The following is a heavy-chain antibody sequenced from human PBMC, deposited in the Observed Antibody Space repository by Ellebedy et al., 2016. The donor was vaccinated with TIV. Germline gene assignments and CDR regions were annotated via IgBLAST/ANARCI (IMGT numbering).Heavy chain of an antibody. CDR3: ARDGFYGSGSYYDDRVDYYGMDV. D-gene: IGHD3-10*01. J-gene: IGHJ6*02. CDR2: INPNSGGT. Sequence: ASVKVSCKASGGTFSSYAISWVRQAPGQGLEWMGWINPNSGGTNYAQKFQGWVTMTRDTSISTAYMELSRLRSDDTAVYYCARDGFYGSGSYYDDRVDYYGMDVWGQGTTVTVSS. V-gene: IGHV1-2*04. CDR1: GGTFSSYA.